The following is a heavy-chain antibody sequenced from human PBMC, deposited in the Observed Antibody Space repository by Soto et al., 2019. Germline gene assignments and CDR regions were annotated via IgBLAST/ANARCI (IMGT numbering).Heavy chain of an antibody. J-gene: IGHJ6*02. CDR3: ASHSRIVVVPDHYYYGMDV. CDR1: GGTFSSYA. CDR2: IIPIFGTA. D-gene: IGHD2-2*01. V-gene: IGHV1-69*13. Sequence: SVKVSCKASGGTFSSYAISWVRQAPGQGLEWMGGIIPIFGTANYAQKFQGRVTITADESTSTAYMELSSLRSEDTAVYYCASHSRIVVVPDHYYYGMDVWGQGTTVTVSS.